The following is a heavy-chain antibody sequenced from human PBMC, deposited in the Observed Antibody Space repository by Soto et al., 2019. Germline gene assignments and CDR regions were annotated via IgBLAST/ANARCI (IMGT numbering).Heavy chain of an antibody. D-gene: IGHD3-16*01. J-gene: IGHJ5*02. CDR2: ISHNGNSQ. V-gene: IGHV3-30*18. CDR1: GFSVSSSG. Sequence: QVQLVESGGGVVQPGTSLRVSCEASGFSVSSSGMHWVRQVPGKGLEWVAMISHNGNSQHYGDSVRGRFTISRDTSKNTLYLQMNSLRPEDTAIYYCAKDWGSNGWFNCFDPWGQGTLVTVSS. CDR3: AKDWGSNGWFNCFDP.